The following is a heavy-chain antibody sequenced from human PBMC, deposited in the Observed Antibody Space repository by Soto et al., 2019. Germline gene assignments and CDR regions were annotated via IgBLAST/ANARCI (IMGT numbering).Heavy chain of an antibody. Sequence: HPGGSLRLSCAASGFTFSSYGMHWVRQAPGKGLEWVAVIWYDGSNKYYADSVKGRFTISRDNSKNTLYLQMNSLRAEDTAVYYCARDRIAAAGTALDFDYWGQGTLVTVSS. CDR1: GFTFSSYG. D-gene: IGHD6-13*01. CDR2: IWYDGSNK. J-gene: IGHJ4*02. V-gene: IGHV3-33*01. CDR3: ARDRIAAAGTALDFDY.